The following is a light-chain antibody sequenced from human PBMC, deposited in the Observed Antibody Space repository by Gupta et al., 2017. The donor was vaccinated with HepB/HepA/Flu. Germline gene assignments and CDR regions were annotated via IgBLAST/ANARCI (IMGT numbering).Light chain of an antibody. CDR2: AAS. CDR3: QQGSSTPLT. Sequence: DMQMTQSQSALSASVGDRVTITCRASQSISIYLDWYYQKPGKSPELLIYAASRWQSGVPARFSGSGSGTVFTLTISSLQPEDFGIYYCQQGSSTPLTFGQGTKVEIK. CDR1: QSISIY. V-gene: IGKV1-39*01. J-gene: IGKJ2*01.